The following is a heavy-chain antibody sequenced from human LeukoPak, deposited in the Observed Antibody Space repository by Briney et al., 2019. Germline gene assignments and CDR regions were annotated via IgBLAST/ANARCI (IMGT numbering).Heavy chain of an antibody. V-gene: IGHV4-59*11. CDR3: ARDLVTVTKGFDI. CDR1: AHSFSSHH. D-gene: IGHD4-17*01. CDR2: ISYIAST. Sequence: PSETLSLTFAVSAHSFSSHHGASIRHPPGRGLGWIGYISYIASTTYNPSLKSRVTISIDTSKNHFSLKLSSVTAADTAVYYCARDLVTVTKGFDIGGQGTMVSVSS. J-gene: IGHJ3*02.